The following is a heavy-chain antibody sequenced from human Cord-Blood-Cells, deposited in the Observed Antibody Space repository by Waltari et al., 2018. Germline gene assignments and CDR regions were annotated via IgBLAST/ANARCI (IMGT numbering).Heavy chain of an antibody. Sequence: QVQLVESGGGVVQPGRSLRLSCAASGFTFSSYGMHWVRQAPGKGLEWVAVIWYDGSNKYYADSVKGRFTISRDNSKNTLYLQMNSLRAEDTAVYYCARAWGQLADYWGQGTLVTVSS. CDR3: ARAWGQLADY. J-gene: IGHJ4*02. D-gene: IGHD6-6*01. V-gene: IGHV3-33*01. CDR2: IWYDGSNK. CDR1: GFTFSSYG.